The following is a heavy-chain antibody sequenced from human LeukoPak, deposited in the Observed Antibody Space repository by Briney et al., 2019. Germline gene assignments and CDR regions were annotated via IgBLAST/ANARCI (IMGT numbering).Heavy chain of an antibody. CDR1: GGSFSGYY. Sequence: SETLSLTCAVYGGSFSGYYWSWIRQPPGKGLEWIGSIYYSGSTYYNPSLKSRVTISVDTSKNQFSLKLSSVTAADTAVYYCAREMPYDSSGYYHYYFDYWGQGTLVTVSS. D-gene: IGHD3-22*01. CDR2: IYYSGST. CDR3: AREMPYDSSGYYHYYFDY. V-gene: IGHV4-34*01. J-gene: IGHJ4*02.